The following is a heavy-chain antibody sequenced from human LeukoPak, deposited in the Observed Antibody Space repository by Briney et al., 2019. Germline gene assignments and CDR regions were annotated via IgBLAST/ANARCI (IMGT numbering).Heavy chain of an antibody. D-gene: IGHD6-13*01. Sequence: GGSLRLSCAASGFTFSSYGMHWVRQAPGKGLEWVAFIRYDGSNKYYADSVKGRFTISRDNSKNALYLQMNSLRAEDTAVYYCAKDPYSSSCPMCFDYWGQGTLVTVSS. J-gene: IGHJ4*02. CDR3: AKDPYSSSCPMCFDY. CDR2: IRYDGSNK. CDR1: GFTFSSYG. V-gene: IGHV3-30*02.